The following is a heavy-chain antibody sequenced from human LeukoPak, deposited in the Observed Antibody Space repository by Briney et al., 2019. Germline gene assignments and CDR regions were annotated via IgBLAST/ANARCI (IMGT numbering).Heavy chain of an antibody. CDR2: IYYSGST. Sequence: PSETLSLTCTVSGGSISSYYWSWIRQPPGKGLEWIGYIYYSGSTNYNPSLKSRVTISVDTSKNQFSLKLTSVTAADTAVYYCARQGVAAADYYFDYWGQGILVTVSS. CDR1: GGSISSYY. J-gene: IGHJ4*02. CDR3: ARQGVAAADYYFDY. V-gene: IGHV4-59*08. D-gene: IGHD6-13*01.